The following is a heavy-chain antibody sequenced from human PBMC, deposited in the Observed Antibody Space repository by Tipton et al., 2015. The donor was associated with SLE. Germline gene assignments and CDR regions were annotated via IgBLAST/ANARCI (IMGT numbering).Heavy chain of an antibody. Sequence: SLRLSCAASGFTFTNYWMHWVRQAPGKGLVWVSHISTDGSTTNYADSVKGRFTISRDNAKNTLYLQLNSLRVEDTAVYYCSAWFNQWGQGTMVTVSS. CDR2: ISTDGSTT. J-gene: IGHJ5*02. V-gene: IGHV3-74*01. CDR1: GFTFTNYW. CDR3: SAWFNQ.